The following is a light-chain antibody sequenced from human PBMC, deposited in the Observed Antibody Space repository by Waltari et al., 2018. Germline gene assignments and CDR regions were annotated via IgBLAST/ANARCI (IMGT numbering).Light chain of an antibody. Sequence: DIVMTQSPDSLAVSLGERATINCKSSQSVLSSSDNKNYLAWLPQKPGQPPKLLIYWASTRESGVPDRFSGSGSGTDFTLTISSPQVEDVALYYCHQYYSAPITFGQGTRLEIK. J-gene: IGKJ5*01. CDR1: QSVLSSSDNKNY. CDR3: HQYYSAPIT. V-gene: IGKV4-1*01. CDR2: WAS.